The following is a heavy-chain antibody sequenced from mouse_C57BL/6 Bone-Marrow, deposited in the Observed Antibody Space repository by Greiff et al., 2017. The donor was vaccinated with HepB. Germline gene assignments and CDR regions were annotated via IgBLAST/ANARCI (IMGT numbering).Heavy chain of an antibody. CDR1: GYTFTDYN. CDR3: ARDLGWYFDV. J-gene: IGHJ1*03. CDR2: INPNNGGT. Sequence: EVKLQESGPELVKPGASVKMSCKASGYTFTDYNMHWVKQSHGKSLEWIGYINPNNGGTSYNQKFKGKATLTVNKSSSTAYMELRSLTSEDSAVYYCARDLGWYFDVWGTGTTVTVSS. V-gene: IGHV1-22*01. D-gene: IGHD4-1*01.